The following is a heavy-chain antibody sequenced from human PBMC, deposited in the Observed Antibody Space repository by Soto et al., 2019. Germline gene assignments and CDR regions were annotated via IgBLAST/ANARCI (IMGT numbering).Heavy chain of an antibody. CDR2: ISAYNGNT. Sequence: ASVKVSCKASGYTFTSYGISWVRQAPGQGLEWMGWISAYNGNTNYAQKLQGRVTMTTDTSTSTAYMELRSLRSDDTAVYYCARVQPKTTIFGVVIISGSDYWGQGTLVTVSS. CDR3: ARVQPKTTIFGVVIISGSDY. V-gene: IGHV1-18*01. J-gene: IGHJ4*02. D-gene: IGHD3-3*01. CDR1: GYTFTSYG.